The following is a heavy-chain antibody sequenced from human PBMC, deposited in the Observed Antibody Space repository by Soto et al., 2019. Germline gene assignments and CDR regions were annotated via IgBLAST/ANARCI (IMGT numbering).Heavy chain of an antibody. CDR3: TREARMDAFDI. J-gene: IGHJ3*02. Sequence: GGSRRLSCAASGVTFSSYWISWVRQAPGKGLEWVANIKQDGSEKYYVDSVKGRFTISRDNAKNSLYLQMNSLRAEDTAVYYCTREARMDAFDIWGQGTMVTVSS. CDR2: IKQDGSEK. D-gene: IGHD5-12*01. CDR1: GVTFSSYW. V-gene: IGHV3-7*04.